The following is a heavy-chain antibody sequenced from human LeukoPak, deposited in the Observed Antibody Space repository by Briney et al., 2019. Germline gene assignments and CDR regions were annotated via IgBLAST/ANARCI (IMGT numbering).Heavy chain of an antibody. V-gene: IGHV3-23*01. J-gene: IGHJ3*01. CDR2: VSDNGGST. Sequence: GGSLRLSCAASGFTFSTYGVNWVRQAPGKGLEWVSAVSDNGGSTYYADSVKGRLTISRDNSKNTLYLQMNSLRAEDTVVYYCARSVVTAIPLGWGQGTMVTVSS. CDR1: GFTFSTYG. CDR3: ARSVVTAIPLG. D-gene: IGHD2-21*02.